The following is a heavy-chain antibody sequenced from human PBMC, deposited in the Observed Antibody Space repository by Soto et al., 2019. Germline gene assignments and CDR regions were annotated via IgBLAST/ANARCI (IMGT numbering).Heavy chain of an antibody. Sequence: QVQLVESGGGVVQPGTSLRLSCAASGLTFSTSIIHWVRQAPGKGLEWVAVMSDNGITQFYADSVRGRFTASRDNSKATTYLQMKSLRAEDTALYYCARRYCRSERCGGNDGFDDWGQGKMVTVSS. CDR1: GLTFSTSI. CDR2: MSDNGITQ. CDR3: ARRYCRSERCGGNDGFDD. D-gene: IGHD2-15*01. J-gene: IGHJ3*01. V-gene: IGHV3-30*04.